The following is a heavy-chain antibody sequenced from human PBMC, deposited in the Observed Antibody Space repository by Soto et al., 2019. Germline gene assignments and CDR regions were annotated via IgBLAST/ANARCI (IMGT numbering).Heavy chain of an antibody. Sequence: SETLSLTCTVSGGSISSYYWSWIRQPPGKGLEWIGYIYYSGSTNYNPSLKSRVTVSVDTSKNQFSLKLSSVTAADTAVYYCASGRNIVVVPAAMLIEYFQHLGQGTLVTVSS. V-gene: IGHV4-59*01. CDR2: IYYSGST. CDR3: ASGRNIVVVPAAMLIEYFQH. J-gene: IGHJ1*01. CDR1: GGSISSYY. D-gene: IGHD2-2*01.